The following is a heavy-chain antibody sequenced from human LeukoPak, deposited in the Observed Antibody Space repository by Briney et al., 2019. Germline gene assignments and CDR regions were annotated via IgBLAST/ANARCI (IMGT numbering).Heavy chain of an antibody. Sequence: PGGSLRLSCAVSGFTVSSNYMSWVRQAPGKGLEWVSVIYSGGSTYYADSVKGRFTISRDNSKNTLYLQMNSLRAEDTAVYYCARASVRFSYYYGMDVWGQGTTVTVSS. CDR2: IYSGGST. D-gene: IGHD3-3*01. J-gene: IGHJ6*02. CDR1: GFTVSSNY. CDR3: ARASVRFSYYYGMDV. V-gene: IGHV3-66*01.